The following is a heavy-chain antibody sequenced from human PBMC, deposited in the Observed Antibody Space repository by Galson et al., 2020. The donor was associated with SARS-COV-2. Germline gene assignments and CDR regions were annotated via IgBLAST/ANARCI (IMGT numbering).Heavy chain of an antibody. J-gene: IGHJ6*02. V-gene: IGHV3-23*01. D-gene: IGHD6-19*01. CDR2: HSGSGGSP. CDR1: GFTFSSHA. Sequence: GDSLKISCAASGFTFSSHAMSWVRQAPGQGPEWVSAHSGSGGSPYYAVPVKGRFTISRDNSKNTLYLQMNSLRAEDTAVYYCAKDYQDSSPPYYYGMDVWGQGTTVTVSS. CDR3: AKDYQDSSPPYYYGMDV.